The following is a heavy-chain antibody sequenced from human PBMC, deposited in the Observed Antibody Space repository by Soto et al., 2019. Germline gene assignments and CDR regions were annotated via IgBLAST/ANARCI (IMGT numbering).Heavy chain of an antibody. CDR2: ISSSGSTI. CDR1: GFTFSDYY. V-gene: IGHV3-11*01. J-gene: IGHJ4*02. D-gene: IGHD3-3*01. CDR3: AREVDVLRFFELGGVEY. Sequence: QVQLVESGGGLVKPGGSLRLSCAASGFTFSDYYMSWIRQAPGKGLEWVSYISSSGSTIYYADSVKGRFTISRDNAKNSLSLQMNCLRAEDTAVYYCAREVDVLRFFELGGVEYCGQGTLVTVSS.